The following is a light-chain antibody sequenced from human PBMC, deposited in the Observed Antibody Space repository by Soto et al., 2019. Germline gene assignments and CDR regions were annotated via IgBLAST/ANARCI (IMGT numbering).Light chain of an antibody. J-gene: IGKJ2*03. CDR2: KAS. CDR1: QSISTW. CDR3: QQYTTYYS. Sequence: DIQITQSPSTLSASVGDRVTITCRASQSISTWLAWYQQKPGKAPKLLIYKASTLQSGVPSRFSGSGSGADFSLTISSLQPEDSGTYYCQQYTTYYSFGQGTKVDIK. V-gene: IGKV1-5*03.